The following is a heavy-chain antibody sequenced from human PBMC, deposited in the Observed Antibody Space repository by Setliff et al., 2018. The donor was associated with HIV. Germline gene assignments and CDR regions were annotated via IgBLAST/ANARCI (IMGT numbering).Heavy chain of an antibody. V-gene: IGHV3-48*01. CDR1: GFTFKNYR. Sequence: GGSLRLSCATSGFTFKNYRMNWVRQTPGKGLEWVGDIDYRTNIASYADAVRGRFTISRDNADNSLFLQMNGLRAEDTALYFCTRGSWAGYESGGYYHFDFWGQGTLVTVSS. J-gene: IGHJ4*02. D-gene: IGHD3-22*01. CDR2: IDYRTNIA. CDR3: TRGSWAGYESGGYYHFDF.